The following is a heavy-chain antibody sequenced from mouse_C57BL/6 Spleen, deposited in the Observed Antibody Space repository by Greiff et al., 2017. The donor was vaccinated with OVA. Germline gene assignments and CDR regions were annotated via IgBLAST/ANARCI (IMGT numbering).Heavy chain of an antibody. CDR1: GYTFTSYW. D-gene: IGHD2-3*01. V-gene: IGHV1-64*01. J-gene: IGHJ2*01. CDR3: ARQGGWSYYFDY. CDR2: IHPNSGST. Sequence: QVQLKQPGAELVKPGASVKLSCKASGYTFTSYWMHWVKQRPGQGLEWIGMIHPNSGSTNYNEKFKSKATLTVDKSSSTAYMQLSSLTSEDSAVYYCARQGGWSYYFDYWGQGTTLTVSS.